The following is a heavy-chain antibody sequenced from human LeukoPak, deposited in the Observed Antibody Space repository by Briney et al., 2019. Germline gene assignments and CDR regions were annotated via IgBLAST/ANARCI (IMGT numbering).Heavy chain of an antibody. CDR1: GFTFSSYS. V-gene: IGHV3-21*01. CDR2: ISDSCSYK. CDR3: ARGTYHCSGGTCYPNYFDY. J-gene: IGHJ4*02. D-gene: IGHD2-15*01. Sequence: GGSLRLSCPASGFTFSSYSMSWVRKAPGKGLEWLSSISDSCSYKYYADSVKGRFTISRDNAKNSLFLQMNSLRAEDTAVYYCARGTYHCSGGTCYPNYFDYWGQGILVTVSS.